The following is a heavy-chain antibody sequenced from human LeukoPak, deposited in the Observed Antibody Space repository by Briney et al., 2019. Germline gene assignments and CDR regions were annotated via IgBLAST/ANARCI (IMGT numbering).Heavy chain of an antibody. V-gene: IGHV3-7*01. Sequence: GGSLRLSCEASGFSVSSNAMAWVRQAPGKGLEWVANIKQDGSEKYYVDSVKGRFTISRDNAKNSLYLQMNSLRAEDTAVYYCARDRVADELLWFGELSNYYYMDVWGKGTTVTVSS. CDR3: ARDRVADELLWFGELSNYYYMDV. J-gene: IGHJ6*03. CDR1: GFSVSSNA. D-gene: IGHD3-10*01. CDR2: IKQDGSEK.